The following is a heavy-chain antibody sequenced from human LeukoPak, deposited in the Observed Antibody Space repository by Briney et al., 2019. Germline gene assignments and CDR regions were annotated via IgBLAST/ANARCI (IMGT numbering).Heavy chain of an antibody. V-gene: IGHV4-59*08. Sequence: PSETLSLTCTVSGGSISNYYWSWIRQPPGKGLEWIGYIYYSGSTSYNPSLKSRVTISVDTSKSQFSLKLSSVTAADTAVYYCARHVYGEYGPGDYWGQGILVTVSS. D-gene: IGHD4-17*01. J-gene: IGHJ4*02. CDR1: GGSISNYY. CDR3: ARHVYGEYGPGDY. CDR2: IYYSGST.